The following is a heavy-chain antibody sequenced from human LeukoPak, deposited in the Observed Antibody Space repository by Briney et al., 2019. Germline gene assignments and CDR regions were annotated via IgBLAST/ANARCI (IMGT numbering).Heavy chain of an antibody. CDR3: TRERGLIAPSGVDL. Sequence: GGSLRLSCAASGFTFSDYYMSWIRQAPGKGLEWVSYISSSGSTIYYADSVKGRFTISRDNAKNSLYLQMNSLRAEDTAVYYCTRERGLIAPSGVDLWGQGTLVTVSS. J-gene: IGHJ5*02. CDR2: ISSSGSTI. D-gene: IGHD6-13*01. V-gene: IGHV3-11*04. CDR1: GFTFSDYY.